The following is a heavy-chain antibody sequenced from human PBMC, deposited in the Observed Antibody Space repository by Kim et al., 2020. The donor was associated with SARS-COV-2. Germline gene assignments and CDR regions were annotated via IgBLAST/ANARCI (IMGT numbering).Heavy chain of an antibody. J-gene: IGHJ5*02. Sequence: GGSLRLSCAASGFTFSSYTMNWVRQAPGKGLEWVSSISSSSGYIYYADSVKGRFTISRDNAKNSLYLQMNSLRAEDTAVYYCARDPGGRYPERDRWGQGTLVTVSS. CDR3: ARDPGGRYPERDR. D-gene: IGHD1-26*01. CDR2: ISSSSGYI. CDR1: GFTFSSYT. V-gene: IGHV3-21*01.